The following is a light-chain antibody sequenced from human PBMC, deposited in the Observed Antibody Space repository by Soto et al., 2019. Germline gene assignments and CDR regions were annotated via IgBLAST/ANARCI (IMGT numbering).Light chain of an antibody. CDR3: QQYSDNWT. V-gene: IGKV1-5*03. CDR2: KAS. Sequence: DIQMTQSPSTLSASLGDRVTITCRASQSIRTWLAWYQQKPGTAPNLLIYKASTLQSGVPTRFSGSGSGTEFTLTISMLQPDDSATYYCQQYSDNWTFGQGTKVEIK. J-gene: IGKJ1*01. CDR1: QSIRTW.